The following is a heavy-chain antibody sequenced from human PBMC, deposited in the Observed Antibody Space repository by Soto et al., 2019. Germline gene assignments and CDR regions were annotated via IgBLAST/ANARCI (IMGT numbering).Heavy chain of an antibody. Sequence: ASLKVSCKASGYTFTNFGITWVRQAPGQGLEWMGWISAYNGNTNYAQKFQGRVTMTTDTSTSTAHTEVRSVSFVGTAVYYCGRGGNQSDYWRQGTLVTVS. V-gene: IGHV1-18*01. D-gene: IGHD3-16*01. J-gene: IGHJ4*02. CDR1: GYTFTNFG. CDR2: ISAYNGNT. CDR3: GRGGNQSDY.